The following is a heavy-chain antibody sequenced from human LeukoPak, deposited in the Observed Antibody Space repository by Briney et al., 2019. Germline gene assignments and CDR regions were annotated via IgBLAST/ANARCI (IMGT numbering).Heavy chain of an antibody. CDR1: GFTFTTYW. D-gene: IGHD3-9*01. CDR3: VRDRYDVLTGYNDAFDI. CDR2: IKQDGSEK. V-gene: IGHV3-7*01. J-gene: IGHJ3*02. Sequence: GGSLRLSCAASGFTFTTYWMSWVRQAPGKGLEWMANIKQDGSEKYYVDSVKGRFTISRDNAKNSLYLQMNSLRAEDTAVYYYVRDRYDVLTGYNDAFDIWGHGTLVAVSS.